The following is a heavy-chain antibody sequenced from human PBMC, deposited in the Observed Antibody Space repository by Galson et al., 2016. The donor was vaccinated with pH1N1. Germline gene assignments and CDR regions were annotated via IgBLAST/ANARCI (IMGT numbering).Heavy chain of an antibody. CDR1: GFTFNIFA. CDR3: VKLDSSGYYYGRFDS. J-gene: IGHJ4*02. D-gene: IGHD3-22*01. V-gene: IGHV3-23*01. Sequence: SLRLSCAASGFTFNIFAMSWVRQAPGKGPEWVPSISATGANTNYADPVKGRFTISRDNSKNTLYLQTNSLRAEETAIYYCVKLDSSGYYYGRFDSWGQGTLVTVSS. CDR2: ISATGANT.